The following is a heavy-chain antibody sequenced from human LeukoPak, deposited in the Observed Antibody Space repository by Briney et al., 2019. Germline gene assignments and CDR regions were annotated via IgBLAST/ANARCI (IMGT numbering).Heavy chain of an antibody. D-gene: IGHD2-2*02. Sequence: SVKVSCKASGGTFSSYAISWVRQAPGQGLEWMGGIIPIFCTANYAQKFQGRVTITADESTSTAYMELSSLRSEDTAVYYCARVVPAAIRHYYYYMDVWGKGTTVTVSS. CDR3: ARVVPAAIRHYYYYMDV. V-gene: IGHV1-69*13. CDR1: GGTFSSYA. J-gene: IGHJ6*03. CDR2: IIPIFCTA.